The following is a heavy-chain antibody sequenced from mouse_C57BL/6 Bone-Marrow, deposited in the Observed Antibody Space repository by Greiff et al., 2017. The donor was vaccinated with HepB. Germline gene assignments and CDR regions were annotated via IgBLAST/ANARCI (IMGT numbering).Heavy chain of an antibody. Sequence: VQLQQPGAELVKPGASVKLSCKASGYTFTSYWMHWVKQRPGQGLEWIGMIHPNSGSTNYNEKFKSKATLTVDKSSSTAYMQLSSLTSEDSAVYYCASYYYGSSYWYFEVWGTGTRSPSPQ. V-gene: IGHV1-64*01. CDR1: GYTFTSYW. CDR3: ASYYYGSSYWYFEV. J-gene: IGHJ1*03. D-gene: IGHD1-1*01. CDR2: IHPNSGST.